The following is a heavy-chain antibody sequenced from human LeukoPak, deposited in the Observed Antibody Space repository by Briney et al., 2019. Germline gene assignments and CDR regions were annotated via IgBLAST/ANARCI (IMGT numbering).Heavy chain of an antibody. CDR1: GGSISSYY. Sequence: SETLSLTCTVSGGSISSYYWSWIRQPPGKGLEWIGYIYYSGSTNYNPSLKGRVTISVDTSKNQFSLKLSSVTAADTAVYYCARSDRYSGSYYYGMDVWGQGTTVTVSS. V-gene: IGHV4-59*01. CDR2: IYYSGST. CDR3: ARSDRYSGSYYYGMDV. J-gene: IGHJ6*02. D-gene: IGHD1-26*01.